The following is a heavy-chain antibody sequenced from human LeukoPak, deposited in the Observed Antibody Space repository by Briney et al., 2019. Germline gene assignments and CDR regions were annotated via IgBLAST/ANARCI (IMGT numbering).Heavy chain of an antibody. CDR3: AGSGSYFYYYYYYMDV. J-gene: IGHJ6*03. CDR2: INHSGST. D-gene: IGHD3-10*01. CDR1: GGSISSSSYY. V-gene: IGHV4-39*07. Sequence: SETLSLTCTVSGGSISSSSYYWGWIRQPPGKGLEWVGEINHSGSTNYNPSLKSRVTISVDTSKNQFSLKLSSVTAADTAVYYCAGSGSYFYYYYYYMDVWGKGTTVTVSS.